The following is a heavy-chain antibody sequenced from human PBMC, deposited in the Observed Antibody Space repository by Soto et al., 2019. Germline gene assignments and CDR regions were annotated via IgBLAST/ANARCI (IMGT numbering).Heavy chain of an antibody. J-gene: IGHJ4*02. Sequence: PSQTLSLTCAISGDSVSSNSAAWNWIRQSPSRGLEWLGRTYYRSKWYNDYAVSVKSRITINPDTSKNQFSLQLNSVTPEDTAVYYCARGLSSSWSEGRYYFDYWGQGTLVTVSS. D-gene: IGHD6-13*01. CDR3: ARGLSSSWSEGRYYFDY. CDR2: TYYRSKWYN. V-gene: IGHV6-1*01. CDR1: GDSVSSNSAA.